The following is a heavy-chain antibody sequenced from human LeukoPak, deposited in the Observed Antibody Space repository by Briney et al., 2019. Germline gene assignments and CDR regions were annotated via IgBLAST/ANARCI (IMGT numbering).Heavy chain of an antibody. CDR1: GFTFSSYA. D-gene: IGHD6-19*01. Sequence: PGGSLRLSCAASGFTFSSYAINWVRQAPGKGLEWVSAISGRGGSTYYADPVKGRFTISRDNSKNTLYLQMNSLRAEDTAVYYCAKAESSGWDFDYWGQGTLVTVSS. V-gene: IGHV3-23*01. CDR2: ISGRGGST. CDR3: AKAESSGWDFDY. J-gene: IGHJ4*02.